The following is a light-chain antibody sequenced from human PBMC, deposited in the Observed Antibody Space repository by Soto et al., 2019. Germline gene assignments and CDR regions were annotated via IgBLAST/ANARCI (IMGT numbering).Light chain of an antibody. CDR1: QSISSW. CDR3: HQYNSYSWT. V-gene: IGKV1-5*01. J-gene: IGKJ1*01. Sequence: DIQMTQSPSTLSASVGDRVTITCRASQSISSWLAWYQQKPGKAPKLLIYDASSLESGVPSRFSGSGSGTEFAHTISSLQPDDFATYYCHQYNSYSWTFGKGTKVEIK. CDR2: DAS.